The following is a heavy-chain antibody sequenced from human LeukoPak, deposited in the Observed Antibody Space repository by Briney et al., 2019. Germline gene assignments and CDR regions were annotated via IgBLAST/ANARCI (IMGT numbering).Heavy chain of an antibody. V-gene: IGHV4-39*07. J-gene: IGHJ4*02. Sequence: SETLSLTCTVSGGSISSSSYYWGWIRQPPGKGLEWIGSIYYSGSTNYNPSLKSRVTISVDKSKNQFSLKLSSVTAADTAVYYCARQTDMVPLFDYWGQGTLVTISS. CDR3: ARQTDMVPLFDY. D-gene: IGHD5-18*01. CDR1: GGSISSSSYY. CDR2: IYYSGST.